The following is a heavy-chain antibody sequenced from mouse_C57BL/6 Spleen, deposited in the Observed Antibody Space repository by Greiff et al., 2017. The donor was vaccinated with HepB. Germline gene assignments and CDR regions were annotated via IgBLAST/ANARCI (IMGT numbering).Heavy chain of an antibody. CDR3: ARGGGYFYFDD. CDR1: GYSITSGYY. CDR2: ISYDGSN. Sequence: VQLKQSGPGLVKPSQSLSLTCSVTGYSITSGYYWNWIRQFPGNKLEWMGYISYDGSNNYNPSLKNRISITRDTSKNQFFLKLNSVTTEDTATYYCARGGGYFYFDDWGPGTTLTVSS. J-gene: IGHJ2*01. V-gene: IGHV3-6*01. D-gene: IGHD2-3*01.